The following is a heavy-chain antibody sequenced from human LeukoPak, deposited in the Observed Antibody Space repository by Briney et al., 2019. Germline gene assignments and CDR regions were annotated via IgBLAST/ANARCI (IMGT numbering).Heavy chain of an antibody. V-gene: IGHV3-49*03. Sequence: GGSLRLSCTASGFTFCDYAMSWLREAPGEGVEGGGFIRSKADGGTTEYAASLKGRFTISRDDSKSSAYLQMNSLKTEDTAVYYCTRDLGGDYPGHFDYWGQGTLVTVSS. CDR1: GFTFCDYA. J-gene: IGHJ4*02. CDR3: TRDLGGDYPGHFDY. D-gene: IGHD3-16*01. CDR2: IRSKADGGTT.